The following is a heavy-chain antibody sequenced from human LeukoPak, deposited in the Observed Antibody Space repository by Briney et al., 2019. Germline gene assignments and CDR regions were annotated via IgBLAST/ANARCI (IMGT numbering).Heavy chain of an antibody. CDR3: ASSRSGWYGYFDY. J-gene: IGHJ4*02. Sequence: SETLSLTCTVSGGSISSYYWSWIRQPPGKGLEWIGYNSGSTNYNPSLKSRVTISVDTSKNQFSLKLSSVTAADTAVYYCASSRSGWYGYFDYWGQGTLVTVSS. CDR2: NSGST. CDR1: GGSISSYY. D-gene: IGHD6-19*01. V-gene: IGHV4-59*08.